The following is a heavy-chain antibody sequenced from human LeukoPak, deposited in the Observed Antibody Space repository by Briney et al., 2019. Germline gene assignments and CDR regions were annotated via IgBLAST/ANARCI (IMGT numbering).Heavy chain of an antibody. J-gene: IGHJ3*02. CDR2: IYHSGST. D-gene: IGHD4-17*01. CDR1: GGSISSGGYS. Sequence: PSETLSLTCAASGGSISSGGYSWSWIRQPPGKGLEWIGYIYHSGSTYYNPSLKSRVTISVDRSKNQFSLKLSSVTAADTAVYYCARVYYGDRSYAFDIWGQGTMVTVSS. CDR3: ARVYYGDRSYAFDI. V-gene: IGHV4-30-2*01.